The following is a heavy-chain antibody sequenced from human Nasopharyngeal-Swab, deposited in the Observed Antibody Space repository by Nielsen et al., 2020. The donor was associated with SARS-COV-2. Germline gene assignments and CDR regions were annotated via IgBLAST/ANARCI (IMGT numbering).Heavy chain of an antibody. D-gene: IGHD2-2*01. CDR1: GFTFSSYW. J-gene: IGHJ4*02. Sequence: GEFLKISCAASGFTFSSYWMSWVRQAPGKGLEWVAHIKQSGSGQYYVDSVKGRFTISRDNAKNSLSLQMNSLRAEATAVYYCARYCSTTSCPRGFDYWGQGTLVTVSS. CDR2: IKQSGSGQ. V-gene: IGHV3-7*01. CDR3: ARYCSTTSCPRGFDY.